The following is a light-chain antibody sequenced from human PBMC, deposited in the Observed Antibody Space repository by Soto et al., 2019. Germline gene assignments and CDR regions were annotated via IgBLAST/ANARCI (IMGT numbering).Light chain of an antibody. CDR1: QTVSSSY. J-gene: IGKJ1*01. V-gene: IGKV3-20*01. CDR2: GAS. CDR3: QQCGKSPWT. Sequence: EIVLTQSPGTLSLSPGERATLSCRASQTVSSSYLAWYQQKPGQSPRLLIYGASSRATGIPDRFSGSGSGTDDILTISRVEPEDFAVYYCQQCGKSPWTFGQGTKVESK.